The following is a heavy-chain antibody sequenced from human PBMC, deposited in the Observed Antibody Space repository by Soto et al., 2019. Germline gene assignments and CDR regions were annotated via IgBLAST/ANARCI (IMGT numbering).Heavy chain of an antibody. Sequence: EVQLVESGGGLVQPGGSLRLSCAASGFTFSSSWMHWVRQVPGKGLVWVSRINSDGSTTQYADSVRGRFTISRDNAKNTLFLEVTSLPIEHPAVYSCACLPMPRGPCAFGGQGTLVTVS. V-gene: IGHV3-74*03. J-gene: IGHJ4*02. CDR2: INSDGSTT. D-gene: IGHD2-2*01. CDR1: GFTFSSSW. CDR3: ACLPMPRGPCAF.